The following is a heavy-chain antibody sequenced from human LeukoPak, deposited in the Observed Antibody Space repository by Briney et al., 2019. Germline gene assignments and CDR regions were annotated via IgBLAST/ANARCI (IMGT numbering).Heavy chain of an antibody. CDR2: IIPIFGTA. CDR1: GYTFTSYG. D-gene: IGHD2-2*01. V-gene: IGHV1-69*05. CDR3: ASGPSDVVVPAAHFDY. Sequence: ASVKVSCKASGYTFTSYGISWVRQAPGQGLEWMGGIIPIFGTANYAQKFQGRVTITTDESTSTAYMELSSLRSEDTAVYYCASGPSDVVVPAAHFDYWGQGTLVTVSS. J-gene: IGHJ4*02.